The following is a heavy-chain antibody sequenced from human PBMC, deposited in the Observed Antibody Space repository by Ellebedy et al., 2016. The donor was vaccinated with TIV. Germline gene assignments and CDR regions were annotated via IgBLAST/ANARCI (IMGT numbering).Heavy chain of an antibody. Sequence: MPGGSLRLSCAVSGGSFSGYFWSWIRQTPGKGLEWIGEINPSGTPNYNPSLKSRVTMSVDTPKKQFSLRLTSVTAADTAVYYCMFKGLSARLYWGQGTLVTVSS. V-gene: IGHV4-34*01. CDR3: MFKGLSARLY. J-gene: IGHJ1*01. D-gene: IGHD6-6*01. CDR1: GGSFSGYF. CDR2: INPSGTP.